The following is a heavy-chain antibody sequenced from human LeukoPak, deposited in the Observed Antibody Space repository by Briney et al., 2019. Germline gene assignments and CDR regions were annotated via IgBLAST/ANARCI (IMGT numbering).Heavy chain of an antibody. D-gene: IGHD3-22*01. CDR2: INHSGST. J-gene: IGHJ4*02. V-gene: IGHV4-34*01. CDR3: ARLGDYYDSSGYYTLFDY. Sequence: SETLSLTSAVYGGSFSGYYWSWIRQPPGKGLEWIGEINHSGSTNYNPSLKSRVTISVDTSKNQFSLKLSSVTAADTAVYYCARLGDYYDSSGYYTLFDYWGQGTLVTVSS. CDR1: GGSFSGYY.